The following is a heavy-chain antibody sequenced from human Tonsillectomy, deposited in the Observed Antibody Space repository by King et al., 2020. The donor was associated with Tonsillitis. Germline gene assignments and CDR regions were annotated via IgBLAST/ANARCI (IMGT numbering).Heavy chain of an antibody. J-gene: IGHJ6*02. CDR1: GFTFSTYG. CDR2: ISYDGSNK. Sequence: VQLVESGGGVVQPGRSLRLSCAASGFTFSTYGMHWVRQAPGKGLQWVAVISYDGSNKYYADSVKGRFTISRNNSKNTVYLQMNSLRAEDTAVYFCAKGESEDYSYGMDVWGQGPTVTVSS. V-gene: IGHV3-30*18. CDR3: AKGESEDYSYGMDV.